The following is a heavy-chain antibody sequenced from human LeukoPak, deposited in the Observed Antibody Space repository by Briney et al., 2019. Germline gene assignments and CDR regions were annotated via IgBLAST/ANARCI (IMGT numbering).Heavy chain of an antibody. CDR3: ARDPYYYDSSGDY. D-gene: IGHD3-22*01. J-gene: IGHJ4*02. CDR1: GFTFSTYN. V-gene: IGHV3-21*01. CDR2: ITSTSSYV. Sequence: PGGSLRLSCEASGFTFSTYNMNWVRQAPGKRLEWVSSITSTSSYVFYADSVKGRFTISRDNAKNSLYLQINSLRAEDTAVYYCARDPYYYDSSGDYWGQGTLVTVSS.